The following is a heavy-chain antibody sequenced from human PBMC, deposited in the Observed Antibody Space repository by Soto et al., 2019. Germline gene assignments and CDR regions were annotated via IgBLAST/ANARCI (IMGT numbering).Heavy chain of an antibody. V-gene: IGHV3-11*01. D-gene: IGHD3-10*01. Sequence: GSLRLSCAASGFTFSDYYMSWIRQAPGKGLERVSYISSSSNTIYYADSVKGRLTISRDKAKNSMYLQMNSLRAEDTAVNYCARDRVTMVRGVGYWGQGTLVTVSS. CDR1: GFTFSDYY. CDR2: ISSSSNTI. J-gene: IGHJ4*01. CDR3: ARDRVTMVRGVGY.